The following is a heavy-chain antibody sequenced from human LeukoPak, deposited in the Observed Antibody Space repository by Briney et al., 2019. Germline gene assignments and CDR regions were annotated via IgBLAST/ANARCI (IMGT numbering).Heavy chain of an antibody. J-gene: IGHJ4*02. CDR3: ATPWSAAN. Sequence: ASVKVSCKVSGYTLTGFSMYWVRQAPGKGLEWMGGFHREDGELIYAQEFQGRVTMTEDTSTDTAHMELSSLRSEDTAVYYCATPWSAANWGQGTLVTVSS. V-gene: IGHV1-24*01. CDR2: FHREDGEL. CDR1: GYTLTGFS. D-gene: IGHD2-15*01.